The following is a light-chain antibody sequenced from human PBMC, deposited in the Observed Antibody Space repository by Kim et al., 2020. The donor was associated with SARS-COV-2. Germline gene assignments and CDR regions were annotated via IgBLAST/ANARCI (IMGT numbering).Light chain of an antibody. V-gene: IGLV2-14*04. Sequence: SFTTSCPGPSIDVGGSYNTGSWYQQHPRKAPKLMIYDVNKRPSGVSNRFSGYKSGNTASLTISGLQAEDEADYYCCSYTSSSTYVFGTGTKVTVL. J-gene: IGLJ1*01. CDR2: DVN. CDR3: CSYTSSSTYV. CDR1: SIDVGGSYNT.